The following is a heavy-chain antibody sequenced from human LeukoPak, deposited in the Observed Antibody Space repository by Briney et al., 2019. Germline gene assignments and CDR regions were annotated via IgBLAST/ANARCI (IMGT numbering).Heavy chain of an antibody. CDR1: GFTFSSYA. Sequence: GGSLRLSCAASGFTFSSYAMHWVRQAPGKGLEWVGVISYDGSNKYYADSVKGRFTISRDNSKNTLYLQMNSLRAEDTAVYYCARDRVTMVRGVLGAFDIWGQGTMVTVSS. V-gene: IGHV3-30-3*01. CDR2: ISYDGSNK. CDR3: ARDRVTMVRGVLGAFDI. D-gene: IGHD3-10*01. J-gene: IGHJ3*02.